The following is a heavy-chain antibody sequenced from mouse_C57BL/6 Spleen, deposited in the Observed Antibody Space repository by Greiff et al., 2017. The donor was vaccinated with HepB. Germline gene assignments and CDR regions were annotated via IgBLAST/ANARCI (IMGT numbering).Heavy chain of an antibody. V-gene: IGHV14-3*01. CDR3: ARKGSSWDYSALDY. D-gene: IGHD1-1*01. J-gene: IGHJ4*01. CDR2: IDPSDGNT. Sequence: EVQLQQSVAELVRPGASVKLSCTASGFNITNTYMHWVKQRPEQGMEWIGRIDPSDGNTKYAPKVQGQDTITADTSSNTAYLQLSSLTSEDTAIYYCARKGSSWDYSALDYWGQGTSVTVSS. CDR1: GFNITNTY.